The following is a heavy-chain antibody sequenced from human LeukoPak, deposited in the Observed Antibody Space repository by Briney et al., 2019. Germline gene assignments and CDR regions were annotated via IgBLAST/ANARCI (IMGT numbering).Heavy chain of an antibody. Sequence: ASVKVSCKASGGTFSSYAISWVRQAPGQGLEWMGGIIPIFGTANYAQKFQGRVTMTEDTSTDTAYMELSSLRSEDTAVYYCATGSNYGAFDIWGQGTMVTVSS. CDR1: GGTFSSYA. CDR3: ATGSNYGAFDI. J-gene: IGHJ3*02. CDR2: IIPIFGTA. V-gene: IGHV1-69*06. D-gene: IGHD4-11*01.